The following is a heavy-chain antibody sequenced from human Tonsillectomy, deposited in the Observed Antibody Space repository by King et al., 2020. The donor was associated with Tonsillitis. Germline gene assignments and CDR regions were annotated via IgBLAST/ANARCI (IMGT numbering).Heavy chain of an antibody. CDR1: GFTFSSYS. D-gene: IGHD2-15*01. CDR2: INSSSSYI. J-gene: IGHJ6*02. Sequence: VQLVESGGGLVKPGGSLRLSCAASGFTFSSYSMNWVRQSPGKGLEWVSSINSSSSYIYYADSVKGRFANSRDNAKHSLYLQMNSLRAEDTAVYYCARDCSGGSCYPYYYGMDVWGQGTTVTVSS. V-gene: IGHV3-21*01. CDR3: ARDCSGGSCYPYYYGMDV.